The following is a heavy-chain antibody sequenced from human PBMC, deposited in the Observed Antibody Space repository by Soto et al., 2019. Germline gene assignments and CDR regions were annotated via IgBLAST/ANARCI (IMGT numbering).Heavy chain of an antibody. Sequence: QVQLVESGGGVVQPGRSLRLSCAASGFTFSNFGMHWVRQAPGKGLEWVAVIWYDGSIKYYTDSLKGRFTISRDNSKNTLYLQMTSLRAEDTAVYYCASPSYGSPYYYGMDVWGQGTTVTVSS. CDR2: IWYDGSIK. V-gene: IGHV3-33*01. CDR3: ASPSYGSPYYYGMDV. CDR1: GFTFSNFG. D-gene: IGHD3-10*01. J-gene: IGHJ6*02.